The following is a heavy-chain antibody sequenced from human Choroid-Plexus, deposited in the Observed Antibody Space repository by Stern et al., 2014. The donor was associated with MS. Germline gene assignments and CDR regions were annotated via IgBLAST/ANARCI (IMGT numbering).Heavy chain of an antibody. J-gene: IGHJ5*02. CDR1: GFTFGSCA. D-gene: IGHD2/OR15-2a*01. V-gene: IGHV3-30*18. CDR3: AKDRQYLTYFFDH. Sequence: VHLVESGGAVVQPGRPLRLSCVASGFTFGSCAMHWVRQAPGKGLEWVAGVSYDGSNKYYADSVKGRFTISRDNSQNTLYMQMSSLRPEDTAVYYCAKDRQYLTYFFDHWGQGSLVTVSS. CDR2: VSYDGSNK.